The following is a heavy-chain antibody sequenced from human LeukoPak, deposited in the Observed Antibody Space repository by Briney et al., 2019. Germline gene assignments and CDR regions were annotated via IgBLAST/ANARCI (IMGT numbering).Heavy chain of an antibody. D-gene: IGHD5-18*01. Sequence: GGSLRLSCAASGFTFSSYSMNWVRQAPGKGLEWVSSISSGSSYIYYADSVKGRFTTSRDNAENSLYLQMNSLRAEDTAVYYCARGYSYGGYYYYGMDVWGQGTTVTISS. CDR3: ARGYSYGGYYYYGMDV. CDR1: GFTFSSYS. CDR2: ISSGSSYI. J-gene: IGHJ6*02. V-gene: IGHV3-21*01.